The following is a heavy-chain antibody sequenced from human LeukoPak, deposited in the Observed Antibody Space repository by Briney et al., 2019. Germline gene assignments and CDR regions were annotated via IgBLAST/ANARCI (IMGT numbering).Heavy chain of an antibody. CDR1: GYTFTSYG. J-gene: IGHJ4*02. CDR2: ISAYNGNT. D-gene: IGHD5-24*01. CDR3: ARDSAANEMATIDFDY. V-gene: IGHV1-18*01. Sequence: ASVKVSCKASGYTFTSYGISWVRQAPGQGLVWMGWISAYNGNTNYAQKLQGRVTMTTDTSTSTAYMELRSLRSDDTAVYYCARDSAANEMATIDFDYWGQGTLVTVSS.